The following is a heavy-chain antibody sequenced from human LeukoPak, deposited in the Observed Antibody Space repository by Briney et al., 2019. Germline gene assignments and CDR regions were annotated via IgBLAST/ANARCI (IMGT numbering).Heavy chain of an antibody. V-gene: IGHV1-18*01. CDR3: ARDWDDILTGDY. CDR1: GYTFTSYG. CDR2: ISAYNGNT. J-gene: IGHJ4*02. D-gene: IGHD3-9*01. Sequence: ASVKVSRTASGYTFTSYGISWVRQAPGQGLEWMGWISAYNGNTNYAQKLQGRVTMTTDTSTSTAYMELRSLRSDDTAVYYCARDWDDILTGDYWGQGTLVTVSS.